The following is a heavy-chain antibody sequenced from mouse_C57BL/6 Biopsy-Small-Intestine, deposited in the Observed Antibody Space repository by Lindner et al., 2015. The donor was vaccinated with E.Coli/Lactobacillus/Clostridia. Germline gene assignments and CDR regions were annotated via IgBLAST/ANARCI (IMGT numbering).Heavy chain of an antibody. CDR3: ARSGTGTGDYFDY. J-gene: IGHJ2*01. CDR2: INPSTGGT. Sequence: VQLQESGPELVKPGASVKISCKASGYSFTGYYMNWVKQSPEKSPEWIGEINPSTGGTTYNRKFKAKATLTVDKSSNTAYMQLKSLTFEDSAVYYCARSGTGTGDYFDYWGQGTTLPVSS. D-gene: IGHD4-1*01. V-gene: IGHV1-42*01. CDR1: GYSFTGYY.